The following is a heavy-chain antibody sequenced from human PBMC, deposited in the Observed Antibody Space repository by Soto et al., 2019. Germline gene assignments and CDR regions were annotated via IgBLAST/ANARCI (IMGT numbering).Heavy chain of an antibody. Sequence: GESLKISCQGFGYNFNTYWIAWVRQMPGGGLDWMGIIYPFDSETTYNPSFQGQVTLSVDKSIGTAYLQWTSLKASDTAIYFCARLLNTGGSRLCDTGVCPNMGGMDVWGQGTTVTVSS. V-gene: IGHV5-51*01. D-gene: IGHD2-8*02. CDR2: IYPFDSET. J-gene: IGHJ6*02. CDR1: GYNFNTYW. CDR3: ARLLNTGGSRLCDTGVCPNMGGMDV.